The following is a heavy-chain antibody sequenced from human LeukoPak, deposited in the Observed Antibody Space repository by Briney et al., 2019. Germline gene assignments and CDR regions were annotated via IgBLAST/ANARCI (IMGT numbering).Heavy chain of an antibody. CDR1: GFTFSSYE. Sequence: PGGSLRLSCAASGFTFSSYEVNWVRQAPGKGLEWVAYITSSGRIIYYADSVKGRFTISRDNAKNSLYLQMNSLRAEDTAVYYCASTGGYGSGTSDYYYFGMDVWGQGTTVTVSS. CDR3: ASTGGYGSGTSDYYYFGMDV. CDR2: ITSSGRII. D-gene: IGHD3-10*01. J-gene: IGHJ6*02. V-gene: IGHV3-48*03.